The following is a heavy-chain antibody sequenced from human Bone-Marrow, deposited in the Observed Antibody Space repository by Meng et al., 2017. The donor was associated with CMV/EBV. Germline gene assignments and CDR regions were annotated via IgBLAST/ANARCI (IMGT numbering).Heavy chain of an antibody. Sequence: ASVKVSCKASGYTFTSYDINWVRQATGQGLEWMGWMNPNSGNTGYAQKFQGRVTMTRDTSTSTVYMELSSLRSEDTAVYYCARSKPYDSSGSLGYWGQGTLVTVSS. D-gene: IGHD3-22*01. CDR2: MNPNSGNT. CDR1: GYTFTSYD. CDR3: ARSKPYDSSGSLGY. J-gene: IGHJ4*02. V-gene: IGHV1-8*01.